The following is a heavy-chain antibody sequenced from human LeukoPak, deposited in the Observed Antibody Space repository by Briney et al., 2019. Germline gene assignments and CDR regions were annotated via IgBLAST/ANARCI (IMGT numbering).Heavy chain of an antibody. Sequence: KPSETLSLTCAVYGGSFSGYYWSCIRQPPGKGLEWIGEINHSGSTNYNPSLKSRVTISVDTSKNQFSLKLSSVTAADTAVYYCARGDYGGSGYWGQGTLVTVSS. CDR2: INHSGST. CDR1: GGSFSGYY. V-gene: IGHV4-34*01. D-gene: IGHD4-17*01. CDR3: ARGDYGGSGY. J-gene: IGHJ4*02.